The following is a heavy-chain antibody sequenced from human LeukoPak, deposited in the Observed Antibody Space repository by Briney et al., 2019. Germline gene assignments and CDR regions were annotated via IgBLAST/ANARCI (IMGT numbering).Heavy chain of an antibody. J-gene: IGHJ4*02. CDR1: GYTLTELS. D-gene: IGHD5-12*01. V-gene: IGHV1-24*01. Sequence: ASVKVSCKVSGYTLTELSMHWVRQAPGKGLEWMGGFDPEDGETIYAQKFQGRVTMTEDTSTDTAYMELSSLRSEDTAVYYCATELVATIHDQTGPFIWGQGTLVTVSS. CDR3: ATELVATIHDQTGPFI. CDR2: FDPEDGET.